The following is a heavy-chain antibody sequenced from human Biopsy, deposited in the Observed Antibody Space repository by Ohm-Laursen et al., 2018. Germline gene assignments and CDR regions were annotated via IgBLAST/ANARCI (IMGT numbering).Heavy chain of an antibody. Sequence: GASVKVSCKVSGDKFRELSIHWVRQAPGKGLEWMGGFDPEEGQRTYAQKFQGRVTMTEDTSEDTAYMEVRSLRSEDAAVYYCAADSENCGGDCYIYWGQETQVTVSS. CDR3: AADSENCGGDCYIY. CDR1: GDKFRELS. V-gene: IGHV1-24*01. CDR2: FDPEEGQR. D-gene: IGHD2-21*02. J-gene: IGHJ4*02.